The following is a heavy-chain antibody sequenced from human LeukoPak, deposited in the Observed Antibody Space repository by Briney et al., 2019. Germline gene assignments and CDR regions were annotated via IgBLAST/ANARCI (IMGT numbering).Heavy chain of an antibody. Sequence: GGSLGLSCAASGFTVSSNYMSWVRQAPGKGLEWVSVIYSGGSTYYADSVKGRFTISRDNSKNTLYLQMNSLRAEDTAAYYCTREDYYDSSGYYYEDWGQGTLVTVSS. D-gene: IGHD3-22*01. CDR2: IYSGGST. J-gene: IGHJ4*02. CDR1: GFTVSSNY. V-gene: IGHV3-53*01. CDR3: TREDYYDSSGYYYED.